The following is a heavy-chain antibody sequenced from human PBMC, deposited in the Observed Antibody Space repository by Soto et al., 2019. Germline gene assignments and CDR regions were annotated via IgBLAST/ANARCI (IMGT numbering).Heavy chain of an antibody. J-gene: IGHJ4*02. CDR2: INPNSGGT. CDR1: GYTFTGYY. V-gene: IGHV1-2*02. Sequence: ASVKVSCKASGYTFTGYYMHWVRQAPGQGLEWMGWINPNSGGTNYAQKFQGRVTMTRDTSISTAYMELSRLRSDDTAVYYCARDRGQLRYYFEYWGQGPLGIVSS. D-gene: IGHD6-6*01. CDR3: ARDRGQLRYYFEY.